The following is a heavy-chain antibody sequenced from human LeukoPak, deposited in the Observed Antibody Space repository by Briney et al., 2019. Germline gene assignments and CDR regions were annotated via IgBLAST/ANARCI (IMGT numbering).Heavy chain of an antibody. D-gene: IGHD3-3*01. J-gene: IGHJ6*02. CDR1: GSSISSAYY. CDR2: IYHTGST. V-gene: IGHV4-38-2*01. CDR3: ARGGVLRFLEPPSYYYGMDV. Sequence: SETLSLTCAVSGSSISSAYYWGWIRQPPGKGLEWIGSIYHTGSTYYNPSLKSRVIISVDTSKNQFSLKLSSVTAADTAVYYCARGGVLRFLEPPSYYYGMDVWGQGTTVTVSS.